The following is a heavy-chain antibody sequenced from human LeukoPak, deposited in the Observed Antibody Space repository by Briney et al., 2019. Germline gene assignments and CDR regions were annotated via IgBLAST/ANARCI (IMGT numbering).Heavy chain of an antibody. V-gene: IGHV3-30*18. CDR1: GFTFSSYA. Sequence: GGSLRLSCAASGFTFSSYAMHWVRQSLGKGLEWVAVMSYDGFNKYYADSVKGRFTISRDNSKNTLYLQMNSLRAEDTAVYYCAKTKGYSYGYYFDYWGQGTPVTVSS. CDR3: AKTKGYSYGYYFDY. J-gene: IGHJ4*02. CDR2: MSYDGFNK. D-gene: IGHD5-18*01.